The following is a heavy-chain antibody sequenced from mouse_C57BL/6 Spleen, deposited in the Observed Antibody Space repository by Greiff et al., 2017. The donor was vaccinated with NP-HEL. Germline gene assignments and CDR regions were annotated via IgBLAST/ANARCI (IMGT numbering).Heavy chain of an antibody. D-gene: IGHD2-4*01. CDR2: ISYDGSN. J-gene: IGHJ3*01. V-gene: IGHV3-6*01. CDR3: ARAGYDYDEAY. Sequence: EVKLQESGPGLVKPSQSLSLTCSVTGYSITSGYYWNWIRQFPGNKLEWMGYISYDGSNNYNPSLKNRIAITRDTSKNQFFLKLNSVTTEDTATYYCARAGYDYDEAYWGQGTLVTVSA. CDR1: GYSITSGYY.